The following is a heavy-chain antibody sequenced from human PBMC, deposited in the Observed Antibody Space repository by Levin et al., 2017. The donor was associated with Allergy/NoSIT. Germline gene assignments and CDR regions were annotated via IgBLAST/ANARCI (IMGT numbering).Heavy chain of an antibody. J-gene: IGHJ4*02. Sequence: PGGSLRLSCAASGFTFSSYSMNWVRQAPGKGLEWVSSISSSSSYIYYADSVKGRFTISRDNAKNSLYLQMNSLRAEDTAVYYCARGRVYCGGDCYPYYFDYWGQGTLVTVSS. CDR1: GFTFSSYS. CDR2: ISSSSSYI. V-gene: IGHV3-21*01. CDR3: ARGRVYCGGDCYPYYFDY. D-gene: IGHD2-21*02.